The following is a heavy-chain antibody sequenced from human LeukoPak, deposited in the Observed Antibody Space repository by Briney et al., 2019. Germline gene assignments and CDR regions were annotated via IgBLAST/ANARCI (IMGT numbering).Heavy chain of an antibody. CDR1: GGSISSSTYY. CDR2: IWHSGTT. V-gene: IGHV4-39*07. D-gene: IGHD1-26*01. J-gene: IGHJ4*02. Sequence: SETLSLTCTVSGGSISSSTYYWGWVRQPPGKGPEWIGGIWHSGTTYYNPSLKSRVTISVDTSKNQFSLKLSSVTAADTAVYYCARDLGGRNFDYWGQGTLVTVSS. CDR3: ARDLGGRNFDY.